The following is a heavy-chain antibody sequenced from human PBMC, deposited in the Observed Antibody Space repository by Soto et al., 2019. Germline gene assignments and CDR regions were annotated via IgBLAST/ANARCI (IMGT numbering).Heavy chain of an antibody. CDR1: GGSISTYY. J-gene: IGHJ4*02. V-gene: IGHV4-59*01. CDR2: IYYTGST. CDR3: ARPSVAVTWGPFDY. D-gene: IGHD6-19*01. Sequence: LTCTVSGGSISTYYWNWVRQPPGKGLEWIGNIYYTGSTNYNPSLKSRVTISVDTSKNQFSLKLTSVTAADTAVYYCARPSVAVTWGPFDYWGQGTMVTVSS.